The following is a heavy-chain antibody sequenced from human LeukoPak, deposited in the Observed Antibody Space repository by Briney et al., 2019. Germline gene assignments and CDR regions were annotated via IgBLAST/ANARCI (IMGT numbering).Heavy chain of an antibody. J-gene: IGHJ4*02. CDR1: GFTFDDYA. D-gene: IGHD5-18*01. Sequence: GGSLRLSCAASGFTFDDYAMHWVRQAPGKGLEWVSGISWNSGSIGYADSVKGRFTISRDNAKNSLYLQMNSLRAEDMVLYYCAKGFGYSYGSNYFDYWGQGTLVTVSS. CDR2: ISWNSGSI. V-gene: IGHV3-9*03. CDR3: AKGFGYSYGSNYFDY.